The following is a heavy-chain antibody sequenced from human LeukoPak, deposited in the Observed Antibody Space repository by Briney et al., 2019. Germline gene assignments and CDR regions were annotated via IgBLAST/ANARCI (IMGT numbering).Heavy chain of an antibody. CDR3: ARGLLWSGWGKADAFDI. D-gene: IGHD3-3*01. V-gene: IGHV1-8*01. CDR2: MNPNSGNT. CDR1: GYTFTSYD. Sequence: ASVKVSCKASGYTFTSYDINWVRQATGQGLEWMGWMNPNSGNTGYAQKFQGRVTMTRNTSISTAYMELSSLRSEDTAVYYCARGLLWSGWGKADAFDIWGQGTTVTVSS. J-gene: IGHJ3*02.